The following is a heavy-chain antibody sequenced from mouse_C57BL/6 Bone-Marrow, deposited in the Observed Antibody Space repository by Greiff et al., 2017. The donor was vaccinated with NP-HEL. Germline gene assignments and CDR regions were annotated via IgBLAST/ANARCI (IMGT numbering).Heavy chain of an antibody. CDR2: IDPSDSET. CDR1: GYTFTSYW. Sequence: VQGVESGAELVRPGSSVKLSCKASGYTFTSYWMHWVKQRPIQGLEWIGNIDPSDSETHYNQKFKDKATLTVDKSSSTAYMQLSSLTSEDSAVYYCARGEDYAMDYWGQGTSVTVSS. CDR3: ARGEDYAMDY. V-gene: IGHV1-52*01. J-gene: IGHJ4*01.